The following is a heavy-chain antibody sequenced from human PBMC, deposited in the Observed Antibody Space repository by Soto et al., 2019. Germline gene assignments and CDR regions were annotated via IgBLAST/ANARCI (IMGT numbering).Heavy chain of an antibody. J-gene: IGHJ5*02. V-gene: IGHV3-30*18. Sequence: GGSLRLSCAASGFTFSSYGMHWVRQAPGKGLEWVAVISYDGSNKYYADSVKGRFTISRDNSKNTLYLQMNSLRAEDTAVYYCAKFTGSSWYAPFGAWGQGTLVTAPQ. CDR1: GFTFSSYG. CDR3: AKFTGSSWYAPFGA. CDR2: ISYDGSNK. D-gene: IGHD6-13*01.